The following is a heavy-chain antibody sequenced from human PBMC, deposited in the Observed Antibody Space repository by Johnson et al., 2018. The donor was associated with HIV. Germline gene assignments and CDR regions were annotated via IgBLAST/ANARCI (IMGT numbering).Heavy chain of an antibody. CDR1: GFTFSSYG. J-gene: IGHJ3*02. V-gene: IGHV3-30*18. Sequence: QMLLVESGGGVVQPGRSLRLSCAASGFTFSSYGMHWVRQAPGKGLEWVAVISYDGSNKYYADSVKGRFTISSDNSKNTLYLQMNSLRAEDTDVYYCAKVIARSNYYGSGSYRDPGAFDIWGQGTMVTVSP. CDR3: AKVIARSNYYGSGSYRDPGAFDI. D-gene: IGHD3-10*01. CDR2: ISYDGSNK.